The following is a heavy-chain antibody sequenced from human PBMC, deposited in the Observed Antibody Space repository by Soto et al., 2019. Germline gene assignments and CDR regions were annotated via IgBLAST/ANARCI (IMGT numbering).Heavy chain of an antibody. CDR3: ASRVKRITIFGVVKSAHFDY. J-gene: IGHJ4*02. V-gene: IGHV4-31*03. D-gene: IGHD3-3*01. CDR1: GGSISSGGYY. CDR2: IYYSGST. Sequence: SETLSLTCTVSGGSISSGGYYWSWIRQHPGKGLEWIGYIYYSGSTYYNPSLKSRVTISVDTSKNQFSLKLSSVTAADTAVYYCASRVKRITIFGVVKSAHFDYWGQGTLVTVSS.